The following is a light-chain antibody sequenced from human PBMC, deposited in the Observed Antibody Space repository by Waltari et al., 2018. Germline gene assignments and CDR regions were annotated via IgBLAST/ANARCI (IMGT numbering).Light chain of an antibody. J-gene: IGLJ3*02. CDR2: DVS. CDR3: SSFTSSSTRV. CDR1: SSDVGGHNY. V-gene: IGLV2-14*03. Sequence: QSALTQPASVSGSPGQSITISCTGTSSDVGGHNYVSWYQQHPGKAPKLMIYDVSNRPSGVSTRFSCSKSGNTASLTISGLQAEDEADYYCSSFTSSSTRVFGGGTKLTVL.